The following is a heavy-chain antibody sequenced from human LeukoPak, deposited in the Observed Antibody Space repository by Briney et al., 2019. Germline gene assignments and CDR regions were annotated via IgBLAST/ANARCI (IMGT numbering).Heavy chain of an antibody. V-gene: IGHV3-33*06. CDR1: GFTFSSYG. CDR2: IWYDGSNK. D-gene: IGHD3-3*01. CDR3: AKSVPSTNYDFWSGAAAPVSPFDY. J-gene: IGHJ4*02. Sequence: GRSLRLSCAASGFTFSSYGMPWVRQAPGKGLERVAVIWYDGSNKYYADSVKGRFTISRDNSKNTLYLQMNSLRAEDTAVYYCAKSVPSTNYDFWSGAAAPVSPFDYWGQGTLVTVSS.